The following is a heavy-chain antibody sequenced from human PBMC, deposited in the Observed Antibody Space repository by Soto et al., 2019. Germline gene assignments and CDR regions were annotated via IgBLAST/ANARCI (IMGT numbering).Heavy chain of an antibody. CDR3: VTGWSDY. CDR2: INSDGSYI. Sequence: VGSLRLSCVVSEFTFSSSWMHWVRQGPGKGLVWVSRINSDGSYINYADSVKGRFTTSRDNAKNMLYLQMNSLRAEDSALYYCVTGWSDYWGQGALVTASS. CDR1: EFTFSSSW. D-gene: IGHD2-15*01. J-gene: IGHJ4*02. V-gene: IGHV3-74*01.